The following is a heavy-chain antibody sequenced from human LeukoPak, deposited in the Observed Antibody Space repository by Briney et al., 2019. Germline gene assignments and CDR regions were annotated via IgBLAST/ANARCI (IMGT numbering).Heavy chain of an antibody. CDR2: ITTYNDNT. CDR1: GYTFISYG. J-gene: IGHJ6*02. V-gene: IGHV1-18*01. D-gene: IGHD6-19*01. Sequence: ASVKVSCTASGYTFISYGISWVRQAPGQGLEWMGWITTYNDNTDYAQKLQGRVTMTTDTSTSTAYMELRSLRSDDTAVYYCARVWGSGWPLYYYYYGMDVWGQGTTVTVSS. CDR3: ARVWGSGWPLYYYYYGMDV.